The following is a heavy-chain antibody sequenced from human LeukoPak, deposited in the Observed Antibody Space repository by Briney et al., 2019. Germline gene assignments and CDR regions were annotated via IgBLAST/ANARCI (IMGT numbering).Heavy chain of an antibody. Sequence: PSETLSLTCTVSGGSIRDTTYYWGWIRQPPGKGLEWIGSIYYSGNTYYNPSLMSRVTISVDTSKNQFSLKLSSVTAADTAVYYCASLGIAVAGTFGAFDIWGQGTMVTVSS. CDR2: IYYSGNT. CDR1: GGSIRDTTYY. D-gene: IGHD6-19*01. V-gene: IGHV4-39*07. CDR3: ASLGIAVAGTFGAFDI. J-gene: IGHJ3*02.